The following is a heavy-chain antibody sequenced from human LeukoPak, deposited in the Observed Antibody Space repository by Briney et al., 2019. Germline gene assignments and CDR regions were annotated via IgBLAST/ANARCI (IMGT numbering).Heavy chain of an antibody. J-gene: IGHJ4*02. V-gene: IGHV4-31*03. Sequence: PSETLSLTCTVSGGSISSGGYYWSWIRQHPGKGLEWIGYIYYSGSTYYNPSLKSRVTISVDTSKNQFSLKLSSVTAADTAVYYCAREYFDWLLYRGIDYWGQGTLVTVSS. D-gene: IGHD3-9*01. CDR3: AREYFDWLLYRGIDY. CDR2: IYYSGST. CDR1: GGSISSGGYY.